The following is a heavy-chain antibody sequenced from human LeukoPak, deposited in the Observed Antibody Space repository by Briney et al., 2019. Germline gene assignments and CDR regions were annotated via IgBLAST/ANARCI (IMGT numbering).Heavy chain of an antibody. CDR1: GFTFSSYSM. Sequence: GSLRLSCAASGFTFSSYSMNWVRQAPGKGLEWIGEIWHTGNTNYNPSLKSRVTMSVDKSKNQFSLKLSSVTAADTAVYYCATTLGYCGGGSCHNWGQGTLVTVSS. CDR3: ATTLGYCGGGSCHN. V-gene: IGHV4-4*02. D-gene: IGHD2-15*01. CDR2: IWHTGNT. J-gene: IGHJ4*02.